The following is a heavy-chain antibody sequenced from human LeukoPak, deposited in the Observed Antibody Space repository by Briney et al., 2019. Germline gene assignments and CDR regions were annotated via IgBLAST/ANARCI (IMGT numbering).Heavy chain of an antibody. J-gene: IGHJ4*02. V-gene: IGHV4-59*08. CDR1: GGSISSFY. CDR3: ARSGSYAAAGDY. CDR2: IYYSGST. Sequence: SETLSLTCTVSGGSISSFYWSWLRQPPGKGLEWIGYIYYSGSTNYNPSLKSRVTISLDTSKNQFSLKLSSVTAADTAVYYCARSGSYAAAGDYWGQGTLVTVSS. D-gene: IGHD2-15*01.